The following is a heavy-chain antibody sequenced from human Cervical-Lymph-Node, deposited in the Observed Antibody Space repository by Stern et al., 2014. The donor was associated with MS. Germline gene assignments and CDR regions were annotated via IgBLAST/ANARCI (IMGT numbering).Heavy chain of an antibody. J-gene: IGHJ6*02. CDR2: ISGSGGSI. D-gene: IGHD3-22*01. Sequence: VQLVESGGDLVQPGASLRLSCAASGFTFNKYAINWVRQAPGKGLEWIATISGSGGSIYYADSVQGRFTISRDNSENTLYLQMHSLRSEDTAIYYCAKQYFDSSGYSYYYGMDVWGQGTTVTVSS. V-gene: IGHV3-23*04. CDR3: AKQYFDSSGYSYYYGMDV. CDR1: GFTFNKYA.